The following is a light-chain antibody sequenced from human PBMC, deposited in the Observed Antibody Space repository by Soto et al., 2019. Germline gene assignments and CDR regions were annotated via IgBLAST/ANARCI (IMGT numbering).Light chain of an antibody. V-gene: IGLV1-40*01. CDR3: QSYDSSLSGSEV. J-gene: IGLJ1*01. Sequence: QSVLTQPPSVSGAPGHRVTISCTGSSSNIGAGHDVHWYQHLPGTAPKLLIYGNSNRPSGVPDRFSGSKSGTSASLAITGLQAEDEADYYCQSYDSSLSGSEVFGTGTKLTVL. CDR2: GNS. CDR1: SSNIGAGHD.